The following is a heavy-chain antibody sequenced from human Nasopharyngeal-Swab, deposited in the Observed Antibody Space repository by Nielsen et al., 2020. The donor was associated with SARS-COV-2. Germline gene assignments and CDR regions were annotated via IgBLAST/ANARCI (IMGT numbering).Heavy chain of an antibody. Sequence: SETLSLTCAVSGGSISSGFYSWSWIRQPPGKGLEGIGNIYHSGNTYYNPSLKSRVTISVDRSKNQFSLRLSSVTAADTAVYYCARKYCNGDCYFDYWGQGTLVTVSS. V-gene: IGHV4-30-2*01. J-gene: IGHJ4*02. D-gene: IGHD2-21*02. CDR3: ARKYCNGDCYFDY. CDR2: IYHSGNT. CDR1: GGSISSGFYS.